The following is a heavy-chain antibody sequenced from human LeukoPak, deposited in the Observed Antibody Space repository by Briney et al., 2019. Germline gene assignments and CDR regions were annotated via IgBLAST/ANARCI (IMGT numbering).Heavy chain of an antibody. CDR3: ARARGSIAAAGTRGNWFDP. CDR2: INPSGGST. CDR1: GYTFTSYY. D-gene: IGHD6-13*01. J-gene: IGHJ5*02. V-gene: IGHV1-46*01. Sequence: ASVKVSCKASGYTFTSYYMHWVRQAPGQGLEWMGIINPSGGSTSYAQKFQGRVTMTRDTSTSTVYMELSSLRSEDTAVYYCARARGSIAAAGTRGNWFDPWGQGTLVTVPS.